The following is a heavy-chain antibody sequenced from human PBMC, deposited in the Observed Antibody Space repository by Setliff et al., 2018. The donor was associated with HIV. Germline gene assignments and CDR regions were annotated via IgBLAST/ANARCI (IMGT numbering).Heavy chain of an antibody. CDR1: GDSISSGGYY. Sequence: SETLSLTCAVSGDSISSGGYYWSWIRQHPGKGLEWIGYIFYSGNTCFNPSLKSRVTISVDTSKNQFSPKLSSVTAADTAVYYCARGAAYYYDSSGWGDAFDIWGQGTMVTVSS. V-gene: IGHV4-31*11. D-gene: IGHD3-22*01. CDR3: ARGAAYYYDSSGWGDAFDI. J-gene: IGHJ3*02. CDR2: IFYSGNT.